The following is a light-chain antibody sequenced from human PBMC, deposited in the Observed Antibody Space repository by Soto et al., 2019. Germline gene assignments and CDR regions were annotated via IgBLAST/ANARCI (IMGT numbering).Light chain of an antibody. V-gene: IGKV1-5*01. Sequence: DIQMTQSPSNLSASVGDRVTITCRASQSISSWLAWYQQKPGKAPKLLIYDASSLESGVPSRFSGSGSGTEFTLTISSLQPDDFATYYCQQYNSYSLTFGQGTRLEIK. CDR2: DAS. CDR3: QQYNSYSLT. J-gene: IGKJ5*01. CDR1: QSISSW.